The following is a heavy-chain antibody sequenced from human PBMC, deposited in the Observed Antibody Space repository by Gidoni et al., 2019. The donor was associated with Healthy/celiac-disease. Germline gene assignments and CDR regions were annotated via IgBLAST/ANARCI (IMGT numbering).Heavy chain of an antibody. D-gene: IGHD2-2*01. V-gene: IGHV4-39*01. CDR2: IYYSGST. J-gene: IGHJ5*02. CDR1: GVSISRSSYY. Sequence: QLQLQESGPGLVTPSETLSLSCTVSGVSISRSSYYWGWLRQPPGKGLEWIVSIYYSGSTYYNPSLKSRVTRSVDTSKNQFSLKLSSVTAADTAVYYCARQATIVVVPAAYKAWFDPGGQGTLVTVSS. CDR3: ARQATIVVVPAAYKAWFDP.